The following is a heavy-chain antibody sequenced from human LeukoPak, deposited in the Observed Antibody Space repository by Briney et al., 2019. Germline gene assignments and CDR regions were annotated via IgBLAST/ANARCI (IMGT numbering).Heavy chain of an antibody. CDR1: GFTFTSYA. Sequence: PGGSLRLSCTASGFTFTSYAMNWVRQAPGKGLEWVSSISSSSSYIYYADSVKGRFTISRDNAKNSLYLQMNSLRAEDTAVYYCARDWGDYFDYWGQGTLVTVSS. D-gene: IGHD3-10*01. CDR2: ISSSSSYI. J-gene: IGHJ4*02. V-gene: IGHV3-21*01. CDR3: ARDWGDYFDY.